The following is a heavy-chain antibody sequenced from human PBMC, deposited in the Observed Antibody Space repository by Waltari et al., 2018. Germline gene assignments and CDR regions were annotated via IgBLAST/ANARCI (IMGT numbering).Heavy chain of an antibody. Sequence: QGQLQESGPGLVKPPQTLSLTCTVSGGSISSGSYYWSWIRRPAGKGLEWVGRIYTRGSNNYKPSLKSRVIISVDTPKNKLALKLSAVTAADTDGYYCAGGCSGGSCYGFDPWGQGTLGTVPS. J-gene: IGHJ5*02. D-gene: IGHD2-15*01. CDR3: AGGCSGGSCYGFDP. CDR2: IYTRGSN. V-gene: IGHV4-61*02. CDR1: GGSISSGSYY.